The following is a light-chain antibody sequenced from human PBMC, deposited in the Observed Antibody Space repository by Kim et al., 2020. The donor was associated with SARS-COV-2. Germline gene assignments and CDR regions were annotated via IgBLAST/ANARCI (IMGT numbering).Light chain of an antibody. CDR3: ATWDGSLNGPV. CDR1: NYNIGSET. Sequence: GQRVIISGSGSNYNIGSETVYWYQQLPGTAPKLLIHINNKRPSGVPDRFSGAKSGTSASLAISWLQSEDEAHYYCATWDGSLNGPVFGGGTQLTVL. CDR2: INN. J-gene: IGLJ2*01. V-gene: IGLV1-44*01.